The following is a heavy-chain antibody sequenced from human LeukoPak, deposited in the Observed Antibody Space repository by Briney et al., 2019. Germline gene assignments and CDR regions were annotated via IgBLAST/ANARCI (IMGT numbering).Heavy chain of an antibody. V-gene: IGHV1-69*04. CDR3: ARGRYSSGWYGPVDAFDI. Sequence: SVKVSCKASGGTFSSYAISWVRQAPGQGLEWMGRIIPILGIANYAQKFQGRVTITADKSTSTAYMELSSLRSEDTAVYYCARGRYSSGWYGPVDAFDIWGQGTMVTVSS. CDR2: IIPILGIA. D-gene: IGHD6-19*01. CDR1: GGTFSSYA. J-gene: IGHJ3*02.